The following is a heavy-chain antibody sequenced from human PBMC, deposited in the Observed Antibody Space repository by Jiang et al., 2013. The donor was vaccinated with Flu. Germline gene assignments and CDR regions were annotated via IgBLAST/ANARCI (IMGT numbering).Heavy chain of an antibody. V-gene: IGHV3-30-3*01. Sequence: VQLVESGGGVAQPGRSLRLSCAASGFTFSSYAMHWVRQAPGKGLEWVAVISYDGSNKYYADSVKGRFTISRDNSKNTLYLQMNSLRAEDTAVYYCARESSSLALSYWGQGTLVTVSS. CDR1: GFTFSSYA. J-gene: IGHJ4*02. CDR3: ARESSSLALSY. D-gene: IGHD6-13*01. CDR2: ISYDGSNK.